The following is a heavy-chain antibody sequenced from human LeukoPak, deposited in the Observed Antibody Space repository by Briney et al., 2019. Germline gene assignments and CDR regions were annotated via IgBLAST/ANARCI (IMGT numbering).Heavy chain of an antibody. CDR1: GFTFSSYS. V-gene: IGHV3-21*01. CDR3: ARDLRGSSWDKFDY. J-gene: IGHJ4*02. CDR2: ISSSSYI. D-gene: IGHD6-13*01. Sequence: GGSLRLSCAASGFTFSSYSMNWVRQAPGKGLEWVSSISSSSYIYYADSVKGRFTISRDNAKSSLYLQMNSLRAEDTAVYYCARDLRGSSWDKFDYWGQGTLVTVSS.